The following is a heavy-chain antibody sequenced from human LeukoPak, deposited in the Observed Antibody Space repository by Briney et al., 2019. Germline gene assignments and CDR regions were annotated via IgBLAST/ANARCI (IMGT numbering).Heavy chain of an antibody. CDR3: ARVGVGATTFDY. CDR2: IYHSGST. CDR1: GGSISSGYY. D-gene: IGHD1-26*01. J-gene: IGHJ4*02. Sequence: SETLSLTCTVSGGSISSGYYWGWIRQPPGKGLEWIGSIYHSGSTYYNPSLKSRVTISVDTSKNQFSLKLSSVTAADTAVYYCARVGVGATTFDYWGQGTLVTVSS. V-gene: IGHV4-38-2*02.